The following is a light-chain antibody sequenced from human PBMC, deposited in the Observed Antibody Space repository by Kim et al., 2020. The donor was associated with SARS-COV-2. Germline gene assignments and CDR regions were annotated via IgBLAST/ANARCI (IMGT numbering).Light chain of an antibody. CDR3: SSYTSSSNVV. V-gene: IGLV2-14*01. CDR2: DVS. J-gene: IGLJ2*01. Sequence: QSALTQPASVSGSPGQSITISCTGTSSDVGGYNYVSWYQQHPGKAPKLMIYDVSKRPSGVSNRFSGSKSGNTASLTISGLQAEDEADYYCSSYTSSSNVVFGGAAQLTV. CDR1: SSDVGGYNY.